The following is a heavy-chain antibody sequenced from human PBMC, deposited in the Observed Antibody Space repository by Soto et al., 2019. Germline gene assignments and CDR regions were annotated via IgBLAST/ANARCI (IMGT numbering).Heavy chain of an antibody. CDR3: ARLEGLATISYYFDY. CDR1: GGSVSSSNYY. CDR2: IYYSGST. D-gene: IGHD3-9*01. J-gene: IGHJ4*02. V-gene: IGHV4-39*01. Sequence: QLQLQESGPGLVKPSETLSLTCTVSGGSVSSSNYYWGWIRQSPGKGLEWIGSIYYSGSTYYNPSLQSRVPISVDKSQNQFSLKVISVTAADTAVYYCARLEGLATISYYFDYWGQGTLVTVSS.